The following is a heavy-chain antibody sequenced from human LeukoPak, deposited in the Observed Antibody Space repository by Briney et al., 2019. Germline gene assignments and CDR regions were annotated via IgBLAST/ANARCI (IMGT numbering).Heavy chain of an antibody. CDR2: IYSGGST. CDR1: EFTFSDYW. J-gene: IGHJ4*02. D-gene: IGHD6-13*01. CDR3: ARAAGKTAPFDY. Sequence: GGSLRLSCAASEFTFSDYWMSWVRQAPGKGLEWVSVIYSGGSTYYADSVKGRFTISRDNSKNTLYLQMNSLRAEDTAVYYCARAAGKTAPFDYWGQGTLVTVSS. V-gene: IGHV3-66*01.